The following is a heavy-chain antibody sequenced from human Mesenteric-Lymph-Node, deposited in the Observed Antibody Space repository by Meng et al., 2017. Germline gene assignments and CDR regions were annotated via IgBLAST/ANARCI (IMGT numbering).Heavy chain of an antibody. CDR2: ITGGGGGT. V-gene: IGHV3-23*01. CDR3: AKDDGYNGYDSHFDY. CDR1: GFTFSNYA. Sequence: GESLKISCAGSGFTFSNYAMIWIRQAPGKGLEWVSSITGGGGGTYHAESVKGRFSISRDNSKNTLFLQMNSLRAEDTAVYYCAKDDGYNGYDSHFDYWGQGTLVTVSS. J-gene: IGHJ4*02. D-gene: IGHD5-12*01.